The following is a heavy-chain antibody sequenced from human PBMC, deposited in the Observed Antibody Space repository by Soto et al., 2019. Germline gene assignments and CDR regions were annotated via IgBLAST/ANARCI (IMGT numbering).Heavy chain of an antibody. CDR2: INHSGST. V-gene: IGHV4-34*01. CDR3: ARGGTLALMGIAAAGTEYYFDY. Sequence: PSETLSLTCAVYGGSFSGYYWSWIRQPPGKGLEWIGEINHSGSTNYNPSLKSRVTISVDTPKNQFSLKLSSVTAADTAGYYCARGGTLALMGIAAAGTEYYFDYWGQGTLVPVSS. J-gene: IGHJ4*02. D-gene: IGHD6-13*01. CDR1: GGSFSGYY.